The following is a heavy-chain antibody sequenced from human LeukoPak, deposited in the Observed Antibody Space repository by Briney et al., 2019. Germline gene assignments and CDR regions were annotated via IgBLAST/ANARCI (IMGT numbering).Heavy chain of an antibody. CDR1: GFTVSSSY. Sequence: PGWSLRLSCAASGFTVSSSYMSWVRQAPGKGLEWVSVTYSGGTTYYADSVKGRFTSSRDNSKNTLYLQMNSLRAEDTAVYYCARDNCGGSCYLNDCGMDVWGQGTTVTVSS. D-gene: IGHD2-15*01. V-gene: IGHV3-53*01. CDR3: ARDNCGGSCYLNDCGMDV. CDR2: TYSGGTT. J-gene: IGHJ6*02.